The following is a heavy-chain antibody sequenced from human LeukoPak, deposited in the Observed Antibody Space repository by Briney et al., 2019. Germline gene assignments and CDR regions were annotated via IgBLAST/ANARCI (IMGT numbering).Heavy chain of an antibody. CDR1: GCTFTSYD. Sequence: ASVKVSCKASGCTFTSYDINWVRQATGQGLEWMGWMNPNSGNTGYAQKFQGRVTMTRNTSISTAYMELSSLRSEDTAVYYCARVLDTAMVIVYWGQGTLVTVSS. CDR3: ARVLDTAMVIVY. CDR2: MNPNSGNT. V-gene: IGHV1-8*01. D-gene: IGHD5-18*01. J-gene: IGHJ4*02.